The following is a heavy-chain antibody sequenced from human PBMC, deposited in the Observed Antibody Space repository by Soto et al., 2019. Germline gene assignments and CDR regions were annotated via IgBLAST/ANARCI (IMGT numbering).Heavy chain of an antibody. D-gene: IGHD6-19*01. Sequence: QMRLQESGPGLVKPSGTLSLACAVSGASVSSDNWWSWVRQPPGKGLEWIGEIFHSETTNYNPSLKSRDTISVDKSKNQFSLTLTSVTAADTAVYYCAKNGWYSADIWGQGTMVTVSS. J-gene: IGHJ3*02. V-gene: IGHV4-4*02. CDR1: GASVSSDNW. CDR3: AKNGWYSADI. CDR2: IFHSETT.